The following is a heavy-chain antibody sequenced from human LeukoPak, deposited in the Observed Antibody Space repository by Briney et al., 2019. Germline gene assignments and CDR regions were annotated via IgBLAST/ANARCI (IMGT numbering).Heavy chain of an antibody. CDR2: MSPNSGNT. J-gene: IGHJ5*02. CDR3: ARGSKGIAANSFDP. V-gene: IGHV1-8*01. Sequence: ASVKVSCKASGYTFTSYDINWVRQATGQGLEWMGWMSPNSGNTGYAQKFQGRVTMTRNTSISTTYMELSSLRSEDTAVYYCARGSKGIAANSFDPWGQGTLVTVSS. D-gene: IGHD6-6*01. CDR1: GYTFTSYD.